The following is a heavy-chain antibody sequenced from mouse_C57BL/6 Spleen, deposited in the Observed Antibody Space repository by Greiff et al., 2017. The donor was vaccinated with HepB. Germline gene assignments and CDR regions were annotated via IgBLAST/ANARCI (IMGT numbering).Heavy chain of an antibody. J-gene: IGHJ4*01. V-gene: IGHV1-52*01. CDR2: IDPSDSET. Sequence: VQLQQPGAELVRPGSSVKLSCKASGYTFTSYWMHWVKQRPIQGLEWIGNIDPSDSETHYNQKFKDKATLTVDKSSSTAYMQLSSLTSEDSAVYYCARRTTVDGAMDYWGQGTSVTVSS. D-gene: IGHD1-1*01. CDR1: GYTFTSYW. CDR3: ARRTTVDGAMDY.